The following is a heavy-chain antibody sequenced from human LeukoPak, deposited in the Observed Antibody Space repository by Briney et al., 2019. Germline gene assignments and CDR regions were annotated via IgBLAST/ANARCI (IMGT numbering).Heavy chain of an antibody. CDR2: ISWNSGSI. Sequence: PGGSLRLSCAASGFTFDDYAMHWVRQAPGKGLEWVSGISWNSGSIGYADSVKGRFTISRDNAKNSLYLQMNSLRAEDTAVYYCARDLVFNPRIGLGRGDYYYYMDVWGKGTTVIVSS. CDR1: GFTFDDYA. V-gene: IGHV3-9*01. D-gene: IGHD3/OR15-3a*01. J-gene: IGHJ6*03. CDR3: ARDLVFNPRIGLGRGDYYYYMDV.